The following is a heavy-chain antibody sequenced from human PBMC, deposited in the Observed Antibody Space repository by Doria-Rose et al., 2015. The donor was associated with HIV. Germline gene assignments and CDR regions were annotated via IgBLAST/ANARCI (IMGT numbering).Heavy chain of an antibody. Sequence: SGPVLVKPTETLTLTCTVSGVSLSSPGMGVSWIRQPPGKALEWLANIFSDDERSYKTSLKIRLTISMCTSNSQVVLTMTDMDPVDTATYYCARIKSSRWYHKYYFDFWGQGTLVIVSA. J-gene: IGHJ4*02. CDR3: ARIKSSRWYHKYYFDF. V-gene: IGHV2-26*01. CDR1: GVSLSSPGMG. D-gene: IGHD6-13*01. CDR2: IFSDDER.